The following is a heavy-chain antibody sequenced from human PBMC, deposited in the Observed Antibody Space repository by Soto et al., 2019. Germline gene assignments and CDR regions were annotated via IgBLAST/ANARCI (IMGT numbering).Heavy chain of an antibody. Sequence: QAQLVQSGAEVKKPGASVKVSCKASGYTFYSHSISWVRQAPGQGLEWMGRISADNGNTKYAQKFRGRVTMTTDTSTSTVYMELRKLISDDTAVYYCARCIQQDYYYGMDVWGQGTTVTVSS. CDR1: GYTFYSHS. J-gene: IGHJ6*02. CDR3: ARCIQQDYYYGMDV. V-gene: IGHV1-18*01. CDR2: ISADNGNT. D-gene: IGHD5-18*01.